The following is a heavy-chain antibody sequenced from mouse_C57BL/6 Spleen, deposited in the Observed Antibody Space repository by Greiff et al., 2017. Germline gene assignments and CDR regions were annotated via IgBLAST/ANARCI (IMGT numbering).Heavy chain of an antibody. CDR3: AKHALLSARDY. CDR1: GFSLTPYA. V-gene: IGHV2-9*01. CDR2: LWGCGST. D-gene: IGHD2-1*01. Sequence: QVQLKESGPGLVAPSQSLSITCTVSGFSLTPYAVDWVRQPPGKGLEWLGVLWGCGSTNYNSALMSRLSISKDNAKSQVCLKINRLQTDDTAMYDCAKHALLSARDYWGQGTLVTVSA. J-gene: IGHJ3*01.